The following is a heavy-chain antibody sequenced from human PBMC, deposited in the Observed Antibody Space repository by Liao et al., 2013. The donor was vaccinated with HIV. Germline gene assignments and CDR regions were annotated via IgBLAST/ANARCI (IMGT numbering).Heavy chain of an antibody. CDR1: GGSISSGDYY. J-gene: IGHJ6*03. Sequence: QVQLQESGPGLVKPSQTLSLTCTVSGGSISSGDYYWSWIRQPPGKGLEWIGEINHSGSTNYNPSLKSRVTISVDTSKNQFSLKLSSVTAADTAVYYCARDYDFWDYMDVWGKGTTVTVSS. V-gene: IGHV4-30-4*08. CDR2: INHSGST. D-gene: IGHD3-3*01. CDR3: ARDYDFWDYMDV.